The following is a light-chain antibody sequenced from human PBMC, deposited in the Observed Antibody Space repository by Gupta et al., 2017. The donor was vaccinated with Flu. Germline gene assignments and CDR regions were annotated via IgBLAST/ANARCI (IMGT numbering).Light chain of an antibody. CDR1: QGIVKS. J-gene: IGKJ4*01. CDR3: QQHFSSPLT. V-gene: IGKV1-16*01. CDR2: AAS. Sequence: DIQMTQSPSSLSASVGDRVTITCRASQGIVKSFAWFQRKPGKAPKSLIYAASILHTGVPSRFSGGGSGTEFTLTISSLQPEDFATYYCQQHFSSPLTFGGGTKVEIK.